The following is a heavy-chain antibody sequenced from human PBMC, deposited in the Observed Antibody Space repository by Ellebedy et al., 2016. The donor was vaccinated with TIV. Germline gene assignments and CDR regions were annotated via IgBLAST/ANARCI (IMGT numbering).Heavy chain of an antibody. Sequence: MPSETLSLTCAVSGASMSHSYWSWSRLPPGTGLEWHGYVYDIPSTNYNPFLKGRVAISNDTSKNQFSLKLKSMTAADPAVYFCARAPRTYNLWSGYREYYDHWGQGTLVTVSS. J-gene: IGHJ4*02. CDR3: ARAPRTYNLWSGYREYYDH. CDR1: GASMSHSY. CDR2: VYDIPST. V-gene: IGHV4-59*08. D-gene: IGHD3-3*01.